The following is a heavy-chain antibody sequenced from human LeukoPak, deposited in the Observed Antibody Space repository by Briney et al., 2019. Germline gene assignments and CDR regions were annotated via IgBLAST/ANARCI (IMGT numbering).Heavy chain of an antibody. CDR3: TRDMATADLDY. V-gene: IGHV3-74*01. Sequence: GGSLRLSCAASGFTFSSYAMSWVRQAPGRGLVWVSRINIDGRDTSYADSVRGRFTMSRDNAKNTLYLQMNSLRPEDTAVYYCTRDMATADLDYWGQGALVTVSS. D-gene: IGHD5-24*01. CDR1: GFTFSSYA. J-gene: IGHJ4*02. CDR2: INIDGRDT.